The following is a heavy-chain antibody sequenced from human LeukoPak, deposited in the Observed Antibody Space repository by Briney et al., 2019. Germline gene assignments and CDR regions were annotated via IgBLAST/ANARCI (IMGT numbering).Heavy chain of an antibody. CDR2: ISSSSSNI. CDR1: GFTFSSYS. V-gene: IGHV3-21*01. J-gene: IGHJ4*02. D-gene: IGHD3-22*01. CDR3: AGPQYYDSSGDFDY. Sequence: WGSLRRSCAASGFTFSSYSMNWVRQAPGHELEWVSSISSSSSNIYYADSVKGRFTISRYNAKNSLYLQMNSLRDEDTAVYYCAGPQYYDSSGDFDYWGQGTLVTVP.